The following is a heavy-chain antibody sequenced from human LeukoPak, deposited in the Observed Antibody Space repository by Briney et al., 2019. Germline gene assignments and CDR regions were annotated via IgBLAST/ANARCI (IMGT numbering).Heavy chain of an antibody. CDR1: GFTFDDYA. Sequence: PGGSLRLSCAASGFTFDDYAMHWVRQAPGKGLEWVSGISWNSRSIGYADSVKGRFTISRDNAKNSLYLQMNSLRAEDTALYYCAKTVGSGSYYFDYWGQGTLVTVSS. CDR3: AKTVGSGSYYFDY. J-gene: IGHJ4*02. CDR2: ISWNSRSI. D-gene: IGHD1-26*01. V-gene: IGHV3-9*01.